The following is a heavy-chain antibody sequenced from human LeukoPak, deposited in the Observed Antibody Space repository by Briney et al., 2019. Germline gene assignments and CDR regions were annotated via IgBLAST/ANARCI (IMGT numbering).Heavy chain of an antibody. V-gene: IGHV3-9*01. CDR2: ISWNSGYI. D-gene: IGHD3-22*01. CDR1: GFIFDDYA. Sequence: TGGSLRLSCAASGFIFDDYAMHWVRHSPGRGLEWVSGISWNSGYIDYEDSVKGRFTISRDNAKNSLYLQMNSLRVEDTALYFCAKSMIVEGGDAFDVWGQGTMVTVSS. CDR3: AKSMIVEGGDAFDV. J-gene: IGHJ3*01.